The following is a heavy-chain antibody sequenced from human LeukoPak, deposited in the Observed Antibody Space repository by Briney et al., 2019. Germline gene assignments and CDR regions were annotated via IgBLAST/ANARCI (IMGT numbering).Heavy chain of an antibody. CDR1: GFTFSSYG. J-gene: IGHJ4*02. Sequence: GGSLRLSCAASGFTFSSYGMHWVRQAPGKGLEWVAVISYDGSNKYYADSVKGRFTISRDNSKNTLYLQMNSLRAEDTAAYYCAKGGYYWGQGTLVTVSS. V-gene: IGHV3-30*18. CDR2: ISYDGSNK. D-gene: IGHD6-25*01. CDR3: AKGGYY.